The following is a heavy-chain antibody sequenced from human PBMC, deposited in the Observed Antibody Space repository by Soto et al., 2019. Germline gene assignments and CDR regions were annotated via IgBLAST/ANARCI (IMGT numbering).Heavy chain of an antibody. CDR3: VRDYLHYDVLTGSFSDCFDP. Sequence: GASVKVSCKASGGTFSSYAISWVRQAPGRGLEWMGGIIPIFGTANYAQKFQGRVTITADESTSTAYMELSSLRSEDTAVYYCVRDYLHYDVLTGSFSDCFDPWGQGTLVTVSS. CDR1: GGTFSSYA. J-gene: IGHJ5*02. D-gene: IGHD3-9*01. V-gene: IGHV1-69*13. CDR2: IIPIFGTA.